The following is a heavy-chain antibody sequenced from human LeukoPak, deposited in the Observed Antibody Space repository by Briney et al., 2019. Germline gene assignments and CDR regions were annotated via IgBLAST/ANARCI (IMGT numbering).Heavy chain of an antibody. D-gene: IGHD6-13*01. CDR3: AKVASAGGFFDY. CDR1: GFTFSSYA. V-gene: IGHV3-23*01. Sequence: AGGSLRLSCAASGFTFSSYAMSWVRQAPGGGLEWVSAISNSGRSTYYADSVKGRFTISRDTIRNTLYLQMNSLRAADTAVYYCAKVASAGGFFDYWGQGTLVTVSS. CDR2: ISNSGRST. J-gene: IGHJ4*02.